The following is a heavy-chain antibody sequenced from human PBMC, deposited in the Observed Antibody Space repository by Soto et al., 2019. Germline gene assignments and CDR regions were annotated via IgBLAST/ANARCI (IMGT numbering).Heavy chain of an antibody. CDR2: IYSGGST. CDR3: ARGRYCSGGVCYFDY. J-gene: IGHJ4*02. V-gene: IGHV3-53*01. CDR1: GFTVSSNY. Sequence: PGGSLRLSCAASGFTVSSNYMSWVRQAPGKGLEWVSVIYSGGSTYYADSVKGRFTISRDNAKNSLYLQMNSLRAEDTAVYYCARGRYCSGGVCYFDYWGQGALVTVSS. D-gene: IGHD2-15*01.